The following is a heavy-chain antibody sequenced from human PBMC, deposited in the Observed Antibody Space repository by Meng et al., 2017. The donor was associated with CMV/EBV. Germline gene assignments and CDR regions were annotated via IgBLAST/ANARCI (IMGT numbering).Heavy chain of an antibody. Sequence: QVTLKESGPVLVKPTDTPTLTCTVSGFPLSNARMGVSWIRQPPGKALEWLAHIFSKDEKSYSTSLKSRLTISKDTSKSQVVLTMTNMDPVDTATYYCARIPTKYYYESSSPYRYFDLWGRGTLVTVSS. J-gene: IGHJ2*01. CDR3: ARIPTKYYYESSSPYRYFDL. CDR1: GFPLSNARMG. V-gene: IGHV2-26*01. D-gene: IGHD3-22*01. CDR2: IFSKDEK.